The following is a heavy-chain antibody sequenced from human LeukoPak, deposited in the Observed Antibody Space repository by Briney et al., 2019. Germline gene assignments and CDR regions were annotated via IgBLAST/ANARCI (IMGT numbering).Heavy chain of an antibody. J-gene: IGHJ6*02. CDR3: ARGPAQDMVYYYYYGMDV. CDR2: MNPNSSNT. D-gene: IGHD2-15*01. CDR1: GYTFTSYD. Sequence: ASVKVSCKASGYTFTSYDINWVRQATGQGLEWMGWMNPNSSNTGYAQKFQGRVTMTRNTSISTAYMELSSLRSEDTAVYYCARGPAQDMVYYYYYGMDVWGQGTTVTVSS. V-gene: IGHV1-8*01.